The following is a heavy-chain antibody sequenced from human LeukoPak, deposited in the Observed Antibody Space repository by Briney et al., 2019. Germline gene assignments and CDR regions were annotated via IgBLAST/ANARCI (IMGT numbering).Heavy chain of an antibody. CDR3: ARSPKYYYDSSGYYYLSY. V-gene: IGHV4-59*01. CDR1: GGSISSYC. J-gene: IGHJ4*02. Sequence: SETLSLTCTVSGGSISSYCWSWIRQPPGKGLEWIGYIYYSGSTNYNPSLKSRVTISVDTSKNQFSLKLSSVTAADTAVYYCARSPKYYYDSSGYYYLSYWGQGTLVTVSS. D-gene: IGHD3-22*01. CDR2: IYYSGST.